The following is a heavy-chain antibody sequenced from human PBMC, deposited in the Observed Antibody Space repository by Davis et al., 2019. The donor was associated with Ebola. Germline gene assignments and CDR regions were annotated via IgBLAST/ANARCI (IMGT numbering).Heavy chain of an antibody. J-gene: IGHJ6*02. CDR1: GGTFSSYT. V-gene: IGHV1-69*02. CDR2: IIPMLGMA. CDR3: ARARDMATIGDYAMDV. D-gene: IGHD5-24*01. Sequence: AASVKVSCKASGGTFSSYTISWVRLAPGQGLEWMGRIIPMLGMANYAQKFQGRVTITADISTTAYMELSSLRSEDTAAYYCARARDMATIGDYAMDVWGQGTTVTVSS.